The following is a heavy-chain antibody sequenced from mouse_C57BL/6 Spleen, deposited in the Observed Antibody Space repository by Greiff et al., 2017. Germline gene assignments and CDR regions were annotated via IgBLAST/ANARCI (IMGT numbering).Heavy chain of an antibody. V-gene: IGHV5-6*01. CDR2: ISSGGSYT. J-gene: IGHJ4*01. Sequence: VQLKESGGDLVKPGGSLKLSCAASGFTFSSYGMSWVRQTPDKRLEWVATISSGGSYTYYPDSVKGRFTISRDNAKNTLYLQMSSLKSEDTAMYYCARHDGSSYNAMDYWGQGTSVTVSS. CDR1: GFTFSSYG. D-gene: IGHD1-1*01. CDR3: ARHDGSSYNAMDY.